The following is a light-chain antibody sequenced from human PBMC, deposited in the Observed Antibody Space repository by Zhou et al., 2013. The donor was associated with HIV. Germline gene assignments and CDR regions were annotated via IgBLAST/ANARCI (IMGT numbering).Light chain of an antibody. J-gene: IGKJ4*01. CDR1: QSISSW. Sequence: DIQMTQSPSTLSASVGDRVTITCRASQSISSWLAWYQQKPGKAPKLLIYKASSLESGVPSRFSGSGSGTEFTLTISSLQPDDFATYYCQQYNSIGSTFGGGTKVEIK. V-gene: IGKV1-5*03. CDR2: KAS. CDR3: QQYNSIGST.